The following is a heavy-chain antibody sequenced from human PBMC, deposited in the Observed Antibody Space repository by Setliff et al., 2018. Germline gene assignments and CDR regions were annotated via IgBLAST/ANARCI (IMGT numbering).Heavy chain of an antibody. J-gene: IGHJ6*02. V-gene: IGHV4-61*09. Sequence: SETLSLTCTVSGGSISSGSYYWSWIRQPAGKGLEWIGHIYSSGSTNYNPSLKSRVTISVDRSKNQFSLKLSSVIAADTAVYYCARDLYSSSSGGFYYYYYYGRDVWGQGTTVTVSS. CDR3: ARDLYSSSSGGFYYYYYYGRDV. CDR1: GGSISSGSYY. CDR2: IYSSGST. D-gene: IGHD6-6*01.